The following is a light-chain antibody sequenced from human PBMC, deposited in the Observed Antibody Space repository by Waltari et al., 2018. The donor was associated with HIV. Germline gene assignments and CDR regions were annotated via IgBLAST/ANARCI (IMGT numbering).Light chain of an antibody. CDR1: QSVNSNS. Sequence: EIVLTQSPGTLAVSPGERATLSCRSSQSVNSNSLAWYQQKPGQAPRLLIFGTSRRATGIPDRFSGSGSATDLTLTISRLEPEDFAMYYGRQYGSAPITFGGGTKVEVK. V-gene: IGKV3-20*01. CDR2: GTS. CDR3: RQYGSAPIT. J-gene: IGKJ4*01.